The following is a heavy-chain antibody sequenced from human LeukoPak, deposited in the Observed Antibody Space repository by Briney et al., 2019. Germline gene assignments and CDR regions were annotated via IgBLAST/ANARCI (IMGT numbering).Heavy chain of an antibody. J-gene: IGHJ5*02. Sequence: SETLSLTCTVSGGSISSYYWSWIRQPPGKGLEWIGYIYYSGSTNYNPSLKSRVTISVDTSKNQFSLKLSSVTAADTAVYYCARDDYSSGFDPWGQGTLVTVSS. V-gene: IGHV4-59*12. CDR3: ARDDYSSGFDP. CDR1: GGSISSYY. D-gene: IGHD6-25*01. CDR2: IYYSGST.